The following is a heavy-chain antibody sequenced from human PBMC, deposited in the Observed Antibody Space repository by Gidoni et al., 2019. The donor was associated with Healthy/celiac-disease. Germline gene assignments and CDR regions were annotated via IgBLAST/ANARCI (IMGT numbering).Heavy chain of an antibody. V-gene: IGHV3-23*01. CDR2: ISGSGGST. J-gene: IGHJ4*02. Sequence: EVQLLESGGGLVQPGGSLRLSCAASGFTFSSYAMSWVRQAPGKGREWVSAISGSGGSTYYADAVKGRFTISRDNSKNTLYLQMNSLRAEDTAVYYCAKVSHDFWSGYNDYWGQGTLVTVSS. D-gene: IGHD3-3*01. CDR3: AKVSHDFWSGYNDY. CDR1: GFTFSSYA.